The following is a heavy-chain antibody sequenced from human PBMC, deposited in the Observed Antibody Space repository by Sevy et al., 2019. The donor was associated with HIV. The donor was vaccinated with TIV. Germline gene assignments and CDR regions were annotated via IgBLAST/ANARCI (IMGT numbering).Heavy chain of an antibody. D-gene: IGHD3-22*01. CDR1: GFTFSSYA. V-gene: IGHV3-23*01. J-gene: IGHJ4*02. CDR2: ISGSGGST. Sequence: GGCLRLSCAASGFTFSSYAMSWVRQAPGKGLEWVSAISGSGGSTYYADSVKGRFTISRDNSKNTLYLQMNSLRAEDTAVYYCAKQWRLTMIVVVNFLFDYWGQGTLVTVSS. CDR3: AKQWRLTMIVVVNFLFDY.